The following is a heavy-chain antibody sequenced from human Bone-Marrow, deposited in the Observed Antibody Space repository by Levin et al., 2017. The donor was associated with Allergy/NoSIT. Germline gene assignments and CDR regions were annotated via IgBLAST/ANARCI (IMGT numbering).Heavy chain of an antibody. Sequence: ETLSLTCVVSGFTFNNYWMSWVRQAPGKGLEWVANIKQDGSEKNYVDSVKGRFTISRDNAKNSLYLQMNSLRAEDTAVYYCARGPSGSYYWGQGTLVTVSS. CDR3: ARGPSGSYY. D-gene: IGHD1-26*01. CDR1: GFTFNNYW. V-gene: IGHV3-7*01. J-gene: IGHJ4*02. CDR2: IKQDGSEK.